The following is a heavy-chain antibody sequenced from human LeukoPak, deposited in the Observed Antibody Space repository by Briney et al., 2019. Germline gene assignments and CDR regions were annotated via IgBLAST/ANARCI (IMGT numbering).Heavy chain of an antibody. D-gene: IGHD5-18*01. CDR2: INSINAV. V-gene: IGHV3-48*01. Sequence: GGSLRLSCAASGFMFDTYIMTWVRQAPGKGLEWISYINSINAVYYTDSVQGRFNISRDNAKNSLYLQMNSLRVEDTAMYYCARVSARGYDYWGRGTLVTASS. CDR1: GFMFDTYI. CDR3: ARVSARGYDY. J-gene: IGHJ4*02.